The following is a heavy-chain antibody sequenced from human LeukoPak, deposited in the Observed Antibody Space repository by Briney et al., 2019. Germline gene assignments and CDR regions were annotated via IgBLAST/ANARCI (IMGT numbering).Heavy chain of an antibody. V-gene: IGHV4-59*01. J-gene: IGHJ4*02. Sequence: SETLSLTCTVSGGSISSYYWSWIRQPPGKGLEWIGYIYYSGSTNYNPSLKSRVTISVDTSKNQFSLKLSSVAAADTAVYYCARRGIAAAYFDYWGQGTLVTVSS. CDR2: IYYSGST. CDR1: GGSISSYY. D-gene: IGHD6-13*01. CDR3: ARRGIAAAYFDY.